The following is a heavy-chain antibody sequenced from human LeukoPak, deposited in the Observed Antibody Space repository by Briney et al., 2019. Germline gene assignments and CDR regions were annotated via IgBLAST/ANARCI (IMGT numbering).Heavy chain of an antibody. CDR3: AKDNRRHYTSGPNPDSLH. D-gene: IGHD6-19*01. V-gene: IGHV3-9*01. Sequence: GGSLRLSCAGSGFIFNNYAMHWVRQPPGKGLEWVSGISRNSGSIDCADSVKGRFTISRDNAKNSLYLQMNSLRVEDTAFYYCAKDNRRHYTSGPNPDSLHWGQGALVTVSS. CDR1: GFIFNNYA. J-gene: IGHJ4*02. CDR2: ISRNSGSI.